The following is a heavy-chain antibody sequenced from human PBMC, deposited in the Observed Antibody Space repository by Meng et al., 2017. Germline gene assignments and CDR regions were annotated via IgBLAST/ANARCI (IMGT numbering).Heavy chain of an antibody. CDR2: IIPIFGTA. D-gene: IGHD2-2*01. CDR3: ARVGTTDAF. J-gene: IGHJ4*02. CDR1: GGTFSSYA. Sequence: AELVWVVSEVTKPVSTVKIYCKASGGTFSSYAISWVRQAPGQGLEWMGGIIPIFGTANYAQKFQGRVTITADKSTSTAYMELSSLRSEDTAVYYCARVGTTDAFWGQGTLVTVSS. V-gene: IGHV1-69*06.